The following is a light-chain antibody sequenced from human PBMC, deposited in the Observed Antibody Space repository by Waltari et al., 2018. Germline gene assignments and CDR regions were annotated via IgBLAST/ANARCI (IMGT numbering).Light chain of an antibody. CDR3: QHYNSYSPIT. J-gene: IGKJ5*01. V-gene: IGKV1-5*03. CDR1: ESISGL. Sequence: RASESISGLLAWYQQKQGKAPKLLIFKASNLQSGVPSRFSGSGSGTDSTLTISSLQPDDFATYYCQHYNSYSPITFGQGTRLEIK. CDR2: KAS.